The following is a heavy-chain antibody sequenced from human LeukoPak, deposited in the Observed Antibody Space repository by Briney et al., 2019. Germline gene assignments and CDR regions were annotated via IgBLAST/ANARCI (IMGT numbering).Heavy chain of an antibody. CDR1: GYSFTSYW. D-gene: IGHD3-16*01. V-gene: IGHV5-51*01. J-gene: IGHJ5*02. CDR2: IYPGDPDT. CDR3: ARRVDYDTAGGFDP. Sequence: GESLKISCKASGYSFTSYWIGWVRQMPGKGLEWMGIIYPGDPDTTYSPSFQGQVTISADKSLSTAYLQWSSLKASDTAMYYCARRVDYDTAGGFDPWGQGTLVTVSS.